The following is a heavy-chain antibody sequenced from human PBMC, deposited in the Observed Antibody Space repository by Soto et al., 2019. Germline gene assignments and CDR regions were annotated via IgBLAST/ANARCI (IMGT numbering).Heavy chain of an antibody. CDR1: GYPFTSYG. CDR2: ISAYNGNT. Sequence: GXSVKVSCKASGYPFTSYGIIWVRQAPGQGLEWMGWISAYNGNTNYAQKLQGRVTMTTDTSTSTAYMELRSLRSDDTAVYYCARVAMEEVDDKGPRWFDPWGQGTLVTVSS. J-gene: IGHJ5*02. D-gene: IGHD5-12*01. V-gene: IGHV1-18*01. CDR3: ARVAMEEVDDKGPRWFDP.